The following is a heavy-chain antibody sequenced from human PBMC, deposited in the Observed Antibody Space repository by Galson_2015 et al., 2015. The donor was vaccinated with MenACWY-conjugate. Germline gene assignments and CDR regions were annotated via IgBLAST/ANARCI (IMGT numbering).Heavy chain of an antibody. V-gene: IGHV1-46*01. Sequence: SVKVSCKASGYTFTKNYIHWVRQAPGQGLEWMGMINPNYSSTSYAQKFQDRVTFSRDTSMTTAYMELTSLTSDDTAVYYCAKDEASSWYDYWGQGTLVTVSS. CDR2: INPNYSST. D-gene: IGHD6-13*01. J-gene: IGHJ4*02. CDR1: GYTFTKNY. CDR3: AKDEASSWYDY.